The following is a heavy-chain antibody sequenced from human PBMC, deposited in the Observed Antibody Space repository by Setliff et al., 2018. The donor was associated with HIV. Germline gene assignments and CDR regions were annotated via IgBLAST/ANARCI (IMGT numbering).Heavy chain of an antibody. J-gene: IGHJ4*02. CDR2: IGAKNDNT. CDR1: GYTFTNYG. CDR3: ARPAATWDFDY. Sequence: GASVKVSCKASGYTFTNYGITWVRQAPGHGLEWMGWIGAKNDNTNYARQFQGGVTMTTDTSTNTVYMELRSLTSDDTAVYYCARPAATWDFDYWGQGTLVTVSS. V-gene: IGHV1-18*01. D-gene: IGHD2-2*01.